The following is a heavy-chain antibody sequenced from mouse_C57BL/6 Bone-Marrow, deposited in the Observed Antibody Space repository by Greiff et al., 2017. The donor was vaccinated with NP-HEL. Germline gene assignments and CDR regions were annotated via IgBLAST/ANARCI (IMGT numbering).Heavy chain of an antibody. J-gene: IGHJ3*01. CDR3: TTGFTGAY. CDR1: GFTFTDDY. Sequence: VQLQQSGAELVRPGASVKLSCTASGFTFTDDYMHWVKQRPEQGLEWIGWIDPANGDTEYDSKFQGKATITADTASNTAYLQLSSLTSEDTAVYYVTTGFTGAYWGQGTLVTVSA. CDR2: IDPANGDT. V-gene: IGHV14-4*01. D-gene: IGHD1-1*01.